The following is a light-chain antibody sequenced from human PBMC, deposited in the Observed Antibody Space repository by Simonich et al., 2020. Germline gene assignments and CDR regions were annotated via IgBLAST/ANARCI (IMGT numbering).Light chain of an antibody. J-gene: IGKJ2*01. CDR2: WAS. CDR3: QQYYSTPHT. V-gene: IGKV4-1*01. CDR1: QSVLYSSNNKNY. Sequence: DIVMTQSPDSLAVSLGERATINCKSSQSVLYSSNNKNYLAWYQQKPGQPPKLLIYWASTRESGAPDRFSGSGSVTDFTLTISSLQAEDVAVYYCQQYYSTPHTFGQGTKLEIK.